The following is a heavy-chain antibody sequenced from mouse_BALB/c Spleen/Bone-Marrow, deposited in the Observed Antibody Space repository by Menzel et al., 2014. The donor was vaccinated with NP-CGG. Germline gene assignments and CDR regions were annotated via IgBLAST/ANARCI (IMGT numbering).Heavy chain of an antibody. CDR2: ISSGGGYT. J-gene: IGHJ2*01. CDR1: GFTFSTYG. V-gene: IGHV5-6*01. D-gene: IGHD3-1*01. Sequence: EVKLMESGGDLVKPGGSLKLSCAASGFTFSTYGMSWVRQTPDKRLEWVATISSGGGYTYYPDSVKGRFTISRDNAKNTLYLQMSSLKSEDTAMYYCARDGLDYWGQGTTLTVSS. CDR3: ARDGLDY.